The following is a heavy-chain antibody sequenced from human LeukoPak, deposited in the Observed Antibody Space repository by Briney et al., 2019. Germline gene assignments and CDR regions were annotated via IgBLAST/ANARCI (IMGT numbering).Heavy chain of an antibody. CDR2: MNPNSGNT. CDR1: GYTFTSYD. D-gene: IGHD3-10*01. CDR3: ARESPRITMVLDY. J-gene: IGHJ4*02. Sequence: GASVKVSCKASGYTFTSYDINWVRQAPGQGLEWMGWMNPNSGNTGYAQKFQGRVTMTRNTSISTAYMELSSLRSEDTAMYYCARESPRITMVLDYWGQGTLVTVSS. V-gene: IGHV1-8*01.